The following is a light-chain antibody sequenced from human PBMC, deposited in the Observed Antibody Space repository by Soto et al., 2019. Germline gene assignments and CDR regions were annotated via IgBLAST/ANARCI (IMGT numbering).Light chain of an antibody. Sequence: EIVLTQSPGTLSLSPGERATLSCRASQSVSSSYLAWYHQKPGQAPRLLIYGASSRATGIPDRFSGSGSGTDFTLTISRLEPEDFAVYYCQQYGSSPTTFGQRTKVEIK. CDR2: GAS. J-gene: IGKJ1*01. CDR3: QQYGSSPTT. CDR1: QSVSSSY. V-gene: IGKV3-20*01.